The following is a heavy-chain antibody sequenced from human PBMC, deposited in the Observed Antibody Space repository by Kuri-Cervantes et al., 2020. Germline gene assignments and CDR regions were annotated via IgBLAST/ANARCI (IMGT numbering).Heavy chain of an antibody. CDR3: VRRYSSGWYGYGYFDL. CDR2: INHSGST. Sequence: SETLSLTCAVYGGSFSGYYWSWIRQPPGKGLEWIGEINHSGSTNYNPSLRSRVTISVDTSKNQFSLKLSSVTAADTAVYYCVRRYSSGWYGYGYFDLWGRGTLVTVSS. D-gene: IGHD6-19*01. CDR1: GGSFSGYY. V-gene: IGHV4-34*01. J-gene: IGHJ2*01.